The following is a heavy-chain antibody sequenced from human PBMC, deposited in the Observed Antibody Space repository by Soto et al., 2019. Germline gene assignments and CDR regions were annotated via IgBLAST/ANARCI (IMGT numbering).Heavy chain of an antibody. V-gene: IGHV1-69*01. J-gene: IGHJ3*01. CDR1: GGXFGSHX. D-gene: IGHD3-22*01. CDR2: FIPIFRTL. CDR3: VRDRRIYYSDPHDEFVASDYEV. Sequence: QVQLIQSEAEVKXXXXXXXXSCTASGGXFGSHXXSWVRQAPGQRLEXVGGFIPIFRTLTYTEKFQARVRIAADESTNTVYLDLSSLTSEDTAVYYCVRDRRIYYSDPHDEFVASDYEVWGQGTMVSVSS.